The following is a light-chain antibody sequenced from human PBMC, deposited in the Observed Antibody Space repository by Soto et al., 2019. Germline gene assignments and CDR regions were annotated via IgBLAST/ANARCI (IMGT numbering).Light chain of an antibody. CDR2: EVT. Sequence: QSVLTQPASVSGSPGQSITLSCTGANSDVANYDYVSWYRQYPGLAPQVIISEVTNRPSVISDRFSGSKSANTAYLTISGLQAEDEADHYCCSHTISGAPVFGGGTKLTVL. CDR3: CSHTISGAPV. V-gene: IGLV2-14*01. J-gene: IGLJ2*01. CDR1: NSDVANYDY.